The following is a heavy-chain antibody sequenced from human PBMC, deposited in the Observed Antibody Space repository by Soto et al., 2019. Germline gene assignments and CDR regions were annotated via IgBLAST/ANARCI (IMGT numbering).Heavy chain of an antibody. D-gene: IGHD3-3*01. CDR3: ARGDTMHDAFDI. Sequence: EVQLVESGGGLVQPGGSLRLSCAASGFTFSSYWMHWVRQAPGKGLVWVSRINSDGSSTSYADSVKGRFTISRDNAKNTLYLQMNSLRAEDTAVYYCARGDTMHDAFDIWGQGTMVTVSS. CDR2: INSDGSST. CDR1: GFTFSSYW. V-gene: IGHV3-74*01. J-gene: IGHJ3*02.